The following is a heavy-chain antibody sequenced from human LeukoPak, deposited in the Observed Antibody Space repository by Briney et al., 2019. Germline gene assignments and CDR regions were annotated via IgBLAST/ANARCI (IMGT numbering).Heavy chain of an antibody. D-gene: IGHD6-13*01. CDR3: ARDRYSSSWYGYFDY. Sequence: VASVKVSCKASGYTFTSYGISWVRRAPGQGLEWMGWISAYNGNTNYAQKLQGRVTMTTDTSTSTAYTELRSLRSDDTAVYYCARDRYSSSWYGYFDYWGQGTLVTVSS. CDR1: GYTFTSYG. V-gene: IGHV1-18*01. J-gene: IGHJ4*02. CDR2: ISAYNGNT.